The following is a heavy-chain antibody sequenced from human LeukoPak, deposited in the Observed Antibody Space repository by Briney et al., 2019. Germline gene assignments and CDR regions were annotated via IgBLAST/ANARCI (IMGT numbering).Heavy chain of an antibody. J-gene: IGHJ4*02. Sequence: GGSLRLSCAASGFTFSSYWMSWVRQAPGEGLEWVANIKQDGSEKYYVESVKGRFTISRDNGKNSLYLQMNSPRVEDTAVYYCAKLAKYFYGAETFYFFEHWGQGTPVTASS. CDR1: GFTFSSYW. D-gene: IGHD3-10*01. V-gene: IGHV3-7*01. CDR2: IKQDGSEK. CDR3: AKLAKYFYGAETFYFFEH.